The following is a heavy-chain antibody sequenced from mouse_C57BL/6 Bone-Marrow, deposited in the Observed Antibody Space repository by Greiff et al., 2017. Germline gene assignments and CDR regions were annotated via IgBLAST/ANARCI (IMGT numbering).Heavy chain of an antibody. J-gene: IGHJ1*03. CDR2: IYPSDSAT. CDR3: ARSDDYGSHWYFDV. V-gene: IGHV1-61*01. D-gene: IGHD1-1*01. CDR1: GYTFTSYW. Sequence: VQLQQSGPELVRPGSSVKLSCKASGYTFTSYWMDWVKQRPGQGLEWIGNIYPSDSATHYNQKFKDKATLTVDKSSSTAYMQLSSLTSEDSAVYYCARSDDYGSHWYFDVWGTGTTVTVSS.